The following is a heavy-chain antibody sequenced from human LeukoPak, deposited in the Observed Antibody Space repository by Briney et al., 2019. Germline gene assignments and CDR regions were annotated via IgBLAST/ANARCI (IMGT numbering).Heavy chain of an antibody. J-gene: IGHJ4*02. V-gene: IGHV3-23*01. CDR2: ISASGANT. CDR3: AKDIQGAN. D-gene: IGHD5-18*01. Sequence: CIRDPPGKGLEWVSLISASGANTYYAGSVRGRFTIYRDNSKNTVYLQMNSLRAEDTALYYCAKDIQGANWGQGTLVTVSS.